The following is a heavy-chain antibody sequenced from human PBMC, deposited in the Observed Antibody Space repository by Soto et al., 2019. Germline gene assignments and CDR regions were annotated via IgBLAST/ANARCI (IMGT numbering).Heavy chain of an antibody. CDR2: ISYDGATR. D-gene: IGHD6-19*01. V-gene: IGHV3-30*03. CDR3: ARFFGSGFDY. J-gene: IGHJ4*02. CDR1: GFTFTSYG. Sequence: GGSLRLSCAASGFTFTSYGMHWVRQAPGKGLEWVAVISYDGATRYYADSVKGRFTISRDNAKTSLYLQMDSLRNEDTAVYYCARFFGSGFDYWGQGTLVTVSS.